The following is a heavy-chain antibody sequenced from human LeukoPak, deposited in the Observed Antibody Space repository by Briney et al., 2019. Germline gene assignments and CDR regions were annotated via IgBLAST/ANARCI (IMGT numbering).Heavy chain of an antibody. J-gene: IGHJ3*02. CDR3: ARGSYGSGSYYNPDDAFDI. CDR2: IGSSSSII. CDR1: GLTFSSYS. Sequence: GGSLRLSCAASGLTFSSYSMNWVRQAPGKGLEWVSYIGSSSSIIYYADSVKGRFTISRDNAKNSLYLQMNSLRAEDTAVYYCARGSYGSGSYYNPDDAFDIWGQGTMVTVSS. V-gene: IGHV3-48*04. D-gene: IGHD3-10*01.